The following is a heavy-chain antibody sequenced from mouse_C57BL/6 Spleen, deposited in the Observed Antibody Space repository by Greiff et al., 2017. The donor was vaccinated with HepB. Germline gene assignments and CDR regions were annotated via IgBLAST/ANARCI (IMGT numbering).Heavy chain of an antibody. CDR2: IYPRSGNT. V-gene: IGHV1-81*01. D-gene: IGHD2-10*01. J-gene: IGHJ3*01. CDR1: GYTFTSYG. CDR3: ARSYYGNPAWFAY. Sequence: LQESGAELARPGASVKLSCKASGYTFTSYGISWVKQRTGQGLEWIGEIYPRSGNTYYNEKFKGKATLTADKSSSTVYMELRSLTSEDSAVYFCARSYYGNPAWFAYWGQGTLVTVSA.